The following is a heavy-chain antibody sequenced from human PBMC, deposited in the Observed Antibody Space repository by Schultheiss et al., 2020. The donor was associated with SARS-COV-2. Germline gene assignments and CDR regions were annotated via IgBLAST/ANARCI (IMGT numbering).Heavy chain of an antibody. CDR2: ISGSGDST. V-gene: IGHV3-23*01. Sequence: GGSLRLSCTAAGFTFGGSGMHWVRQAPGKGLEWVSAISGSGDSTYYADSVKGRFTISRDNSKNTLYLQMNSLRAEDTAVYYCAKGDGHMIGDYWGQGTLVTVSS. J-gene: IGHJ4*02. CDR1: GFTFGGSG. CDR3: AKGDGHMIGDY. D-gene: IGHD3-22*01.